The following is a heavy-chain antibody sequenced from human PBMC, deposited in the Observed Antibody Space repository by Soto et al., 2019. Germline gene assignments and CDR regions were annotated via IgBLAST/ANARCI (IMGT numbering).Heavy chain of an antibody. V-gene: IGHV5-51*01. Sequence: PGESLKISCKAASGYSFTSYWIGWVRQVPGKAPEWMGIIDPGDSQTLYSPSFEGQVTISADRSVSTAYLQWNRLKASDTAIYYCASQIVEMLGTAFDVWGQGTMVTVSS. CDR1: GYSFTSYW. D-gene: IGHD2-21*01. CDR3: ASQIVEMLGTAFDV. CDR2: IDPGDSQT. J-gene: IGHJ3*01.